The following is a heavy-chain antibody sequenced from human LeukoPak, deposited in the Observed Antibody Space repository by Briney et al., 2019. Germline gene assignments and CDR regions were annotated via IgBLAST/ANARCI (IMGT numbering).Heavy chain of an antibody. CDR3: ESTIGAAATY. J-gene: IGHJ4*02. CDR1: GFTFSSTW. D-gene: IGHD6-13*01. CDR2: IKPDGSST. Sequence: PGGSLRLSCVASGFTFSSTWMHWVRHAPGKGLVWVSTIKPDGSSTTYADSVKGRFTISRDNAKNTLNLQMNSQRAEDTAVYYCESTIGAAATYWGQGILVTVSS. V-gene: IGHV3-74*01.